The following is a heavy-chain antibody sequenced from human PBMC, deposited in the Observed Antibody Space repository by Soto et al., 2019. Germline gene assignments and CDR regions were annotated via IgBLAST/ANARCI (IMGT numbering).Heavy chain of an antibody. CDR1: GFTFSSYG. V-gene: IGHV3-30*19. CDR3: AKRWQAYCRISSCYYGMEV. J-gene: IGHJ6*02. Sequence: GGSLRLSGAASGFTFSSYGIHWVRQAPCKGLEWVSVISYDGSNKYYADSVKGRFTVSRDNSKNTVYLQMNSLTAEDTAVYYCAKRWQAYCRISSCYYGMEVWGQGTTVTVS. CDR2: ISYDGSNK. D-gene: IGHD2-2*01.